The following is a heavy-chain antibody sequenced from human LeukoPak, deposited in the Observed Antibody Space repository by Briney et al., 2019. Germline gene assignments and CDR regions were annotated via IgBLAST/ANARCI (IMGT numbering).Heavy chain of an antibody. CDR3: ARGGLLDDYGDYGYYYYYMDV. J-gene: IGHJ6*03. V-gene: IGHV1-69*13. CDR1: GGTFSSYA. CDR2: IIRIFGTA. Sequence: ASVKVSCKASGGTFSSYAISWVRQAPGQGLEWMGGIIRIFGTANYAQKFQGRVTITADESTSTAYMELSSLRSEDTAVYYCARGGLLDDYGDYGYYYYYMDVWGKGTTVTIS. D-gene: IGHD4-17*01.